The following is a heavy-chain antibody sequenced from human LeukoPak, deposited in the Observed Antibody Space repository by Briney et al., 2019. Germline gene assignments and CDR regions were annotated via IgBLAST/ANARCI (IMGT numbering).Heavy chain of an antibody. Sequence: GGTLRLSCAASGFTFSSYGMSWVRQAPGKGLEWVSAISGSGGSTYYADSVKGRFTISRDNSKNTLYLQMNSLRAEDTAVYYCARFCSGGSCYSNHDYWGQGTLVTVSS. D-gene: IGHD2-15*01. CDR2: ISGSGGST. V-gene: IGHV3-23*01. CDR1: GFTFSSYG. J-gene: IGHJ4*02. CDR3: ARFCSGGSCYSNHDY.